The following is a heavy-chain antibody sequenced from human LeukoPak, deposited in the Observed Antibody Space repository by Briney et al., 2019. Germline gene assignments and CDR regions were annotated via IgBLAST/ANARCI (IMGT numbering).Heavy chain of an antibody. J-gene: IGHJ4*02. CDR2: ISWNSGSI. Sequence: SGGSLRLSCAASGFTFDDYAMHWVRQAPGKGLEWVSGISWNSGSIGYADSVKGRFTISRDNAKNSLYLQMNSLRAEDTALYYCAKDGKFDIVAASYFDYWGQGTLVTVSS. V-gene: IGHV3-9*01. CDR3: AKDGKFDIVAASYFDY. CDR1: GFTFDDYA. D-gene: IGHD5-12*01.